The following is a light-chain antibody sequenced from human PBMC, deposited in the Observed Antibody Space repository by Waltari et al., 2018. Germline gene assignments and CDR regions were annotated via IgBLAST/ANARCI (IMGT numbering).Light chain of an antibody. CDR3: QQYSTWPLT. CDR1: QSISTSH. CDR2: STS. V-gene: IGKV3-15*01. J-gene: IGKJ4*01. Sequence: EIVMTQSPATLFVSPGERATLSCRASQSISTSHLAWYQQKPGLAPRLLIYSTSTRATGIPARFSGSGSGTEFILTISSPQSEDFAVYYCQQYSTWPLTFGGGTKVEIK.